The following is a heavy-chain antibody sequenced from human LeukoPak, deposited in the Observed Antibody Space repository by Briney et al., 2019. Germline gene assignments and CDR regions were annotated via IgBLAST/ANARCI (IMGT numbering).Heavy chain of an antibody. Sequence: PGGSLRLSCAASGFTFSSYTMNWVRQAPGKGLEWVSSITSSSSYIYYADSVKGRFTISRDNAKNSLYLQMNSLRAEDTAVYYCAKDRIYSNYGYYMDVWGKGTTVTVSS. D-gene: IGHD4-11*01. CDR1: GFTFSSYT. CDR2: ITSSSSYI. J-gene: IGHJ6*03. V-gene: IGHV3-21*01. CDR3: AKDRIYSNYGYYMDV.